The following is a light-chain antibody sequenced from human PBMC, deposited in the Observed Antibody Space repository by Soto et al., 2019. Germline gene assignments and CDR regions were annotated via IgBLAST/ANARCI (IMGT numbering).Light chain of an antibody. CDR1: QSVSNN. V-gene: IGKV3-15*01. Sequence: EIVMTQSPATLSVSPGERATLSCRASQSVSNNLAWYQQKPGQAPRLLINGASTRATGIPARFSGSGSGTEFTLTISSLQSEDFAVYYCQQYNNWPGTFGGGTVVEIK. CDR2: GAS. J-gene: IGKJ4*01. CDR3: QQYNNWPGT.